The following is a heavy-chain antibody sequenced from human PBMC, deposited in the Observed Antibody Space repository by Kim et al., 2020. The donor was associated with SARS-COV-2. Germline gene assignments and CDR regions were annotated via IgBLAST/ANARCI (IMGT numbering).Heavy chain of an antibody. Sequence: GGSLRLSCAASGFTFSSYAMSWVRQAPGKGLEWVSAISGSGGSTYYADSVKGRFTISRDNSKNTLYLQMNSLRAEDTAVYYCAKDLWTYDILTWSAFDIWGQGTMVTVSS. CDR3: AKDLWTYDILTWSAFDI. V-gene: IGHV3-23*01. CDR2: ISGSGGST. CDR1: GFTFSSYA. J-gene: IGHJ3*02. D-gene: IGHD3-9*01.